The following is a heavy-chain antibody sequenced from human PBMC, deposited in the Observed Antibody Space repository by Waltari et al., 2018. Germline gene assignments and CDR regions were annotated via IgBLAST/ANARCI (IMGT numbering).Heavy chain of an antibody. V-gene: IGHV2-5*01. CDR1: GFSLSTSGVG. CDR2: IYWNDDK. J-gene: IGHJ4*02. D-gene: IGHD1-26*01. Sequence: QITLKESGPTLVKPTQTLTLTCTFSGFSLSTSGVGVGWIRQPPGKALEWLALIYWNDDKRYSPSLKSRLTITKDTSKKQVVLTMTNMDPVDTATYYCAHWRLSGSRSGGYFDYWGQGTLVTVSS. CDR3: AHWRLSGSRSGGYFDY.